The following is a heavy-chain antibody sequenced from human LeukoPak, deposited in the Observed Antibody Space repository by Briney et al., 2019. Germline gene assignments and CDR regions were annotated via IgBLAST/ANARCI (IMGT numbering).Heavy chain of an antibody. J-gene: IGHJ4*02. CDR2: ILFDGSEE. D-gene: IGHD6-13*01. CDR1: GVSLRNYG. CDR3: GRDRSLGIAHFDYIDY. V-gene: IGHV3-33*01. Sequence: GGSLRLYCTMSGVSLRNYGMHWIRQAPGKGLEWLAVILFDGSEEYYVDSVKGRFTISRDNSRDTLYLQMNNLRPDDTGVYYCGRDRSLGIAHFDYIDYWGQGTLVTVAS.